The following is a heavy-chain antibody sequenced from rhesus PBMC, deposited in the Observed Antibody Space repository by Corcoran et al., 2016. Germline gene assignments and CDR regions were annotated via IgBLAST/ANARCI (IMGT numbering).Heavy chain of an antibody. V-gene: IGHV4-65*01. CDR3: ARNFEF. J-gene: IGHJ1*01. Sequence: QVQLQESGPGLAKPSETLSLTCAVSGGSISSSNWWSWIRPPPGKGLEWNGYIRWSSGSTDYNPTHKSRDTMSTDTAKNQDARKLSSVTAADTAVYYCARNFEFWGQGALVTVSS. CDR2: IRWSSGST. CDR1: GGSISSSNW.